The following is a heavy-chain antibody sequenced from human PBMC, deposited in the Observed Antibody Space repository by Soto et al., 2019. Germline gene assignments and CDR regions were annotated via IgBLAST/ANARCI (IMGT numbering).Heavy chain of an antibody. CDR2: IIPILGIA. Sequence: SVKVSCKASGGTFSSYTISWVRQAPGQGLEWMGRIIPILGIANYAQKFQGRVTITADKSTSTAYMELSSLRSDDTALYYCARDRYSTYKVSGAFDVWGQGTMVTVSS. D-gene: IGHD2-2*01. V-gene: IGHV1-69*04. CDR1: GGTFSSYT. CDR3: ARDRYSTYKVSGAFDV. J-gene: IGHJ3*01.